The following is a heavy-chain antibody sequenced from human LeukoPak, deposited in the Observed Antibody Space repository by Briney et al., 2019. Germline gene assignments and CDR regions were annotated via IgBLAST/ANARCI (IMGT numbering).Heavy chain of an antibody. V-gene: IGHV3-7*01. J-gene: IGHJ5*02. Sequence: GGSLRLSRAASGFTFSTYWMTWVRQAPGKGLEWVANIKQDGGEKYYVDSVKGRFTISRDNAKNSLYLQMNSVRAEDTAVYYCARINAQSHNFWSGYPHGWFDPWGQGTLVTVSS. D-gene: IGHD3-3*01. CDR1: GFTFSTYW. CDR2: IKQDGGEK. CDR3: ARINAQSHNFWSGYPHGWFDP.